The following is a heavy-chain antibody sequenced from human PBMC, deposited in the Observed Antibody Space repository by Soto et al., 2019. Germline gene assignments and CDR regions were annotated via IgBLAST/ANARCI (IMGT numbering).Heavy chain of an antibody. CDR3: TSHVLRGGNDY. CDR1: GGPTSSNTYY. Sequence: QLQLQESGPGLVKPSDTLSLTCTVSGGPTSSNTYYWSWIRQPPGKGLEYIGSVSYSGTTYPNPSLKSRVTISVDTSKNQFSLRLSSVTAADTAVYYCTSHVLRGGNDYWGQGTLVTVSS. D-gene: IGHD3-16*01. V-gene: IGHV4-39*01. CDR2: VSYSGTT. J-gene: IGHJ4*02.